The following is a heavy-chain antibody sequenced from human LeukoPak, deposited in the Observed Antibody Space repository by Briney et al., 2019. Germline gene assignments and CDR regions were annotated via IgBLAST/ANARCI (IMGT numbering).Heavy chain of an antibody. V-gene: IGHV3-23*01. CDR3: AKSRIPAAFFYYFDY. CDR2: ISGSGGST. Sequence: GGSLRLSCAASGFTFSSYAMSWVRQAPGKGLGWVSAISGSGGSTYYADSVKGRFTISRDNSKNTLYLQMNSLRAEDTAVYYCAKSRIPAAFFYYFDYWGQGTLVTVSS. CDR1: GFTFSSYA. J-gene: IGHJ4*02. D-gene: IGHD2-2*01.